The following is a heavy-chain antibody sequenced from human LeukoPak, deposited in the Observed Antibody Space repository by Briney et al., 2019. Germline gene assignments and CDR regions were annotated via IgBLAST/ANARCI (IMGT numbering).Heavy chain of an antibody. D-gene: IGHD6-19*01. CDR2: INHSGST. V-gene: IGHV4-34*01. CDR3: ARSAPRWQWLVLRY. J-gene: IGHJ4*02. CDR1: GGSFSGYY. Sequence: PSETLALTCAVYGGSFSGYYWSWIRQPPGKGLEWIGEINHSGSTNYNPSLKSRVTISVDTSKNQFSLKLSSVTAADTAVYYCARSAPRWQWLVLRYWGQGTLVTVSS.